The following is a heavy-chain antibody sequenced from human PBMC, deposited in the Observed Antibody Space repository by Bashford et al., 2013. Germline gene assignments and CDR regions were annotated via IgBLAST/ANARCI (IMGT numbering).Heavy chain of an antibody. CDR2: MSDDGRTS. D-gene: IGHD1-26*01. V-gene: IGHV3-74*01. J-gene: IGHJ6*02. CDR1: GLTFNRKW. CDR3: ARVKWELRSYYGMDV. Sequence: GSLRLSCTASGLTFNRKWMHWVRQAPGKGLVWVSRMSDDGRTSFYADSVKGRFTISRDNSKNTLYLQMNSLRAEDTAVYYCARVKWELRSYYGMDVWGQGTTVTVSS.